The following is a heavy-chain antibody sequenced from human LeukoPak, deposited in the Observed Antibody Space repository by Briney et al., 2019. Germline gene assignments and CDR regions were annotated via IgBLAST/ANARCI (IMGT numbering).Heavy chain of an antibody. CDR3: ARGRGTGSPIGPRYFDL. J-gene: IGHJ2*01. CDR2: IYPADSDT. CDR1: GYLFTSYW. Sequence: GESLQISCKGSGYLFTSYWIAWVRQMPGKGLEWMGIIYPADSDTRYSPSFQGQVTISADKSISTAFLRWTSLKASDTVIYYCARGRGTGSPIGPRYFDLWGRGTLVTVSS. V-gene: IGHV5-51*01. D-gene: IGHD3-10*01.